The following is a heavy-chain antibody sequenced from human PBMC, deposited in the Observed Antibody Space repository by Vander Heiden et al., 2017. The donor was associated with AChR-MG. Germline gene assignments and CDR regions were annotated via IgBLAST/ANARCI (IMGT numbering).Heavy chain of an antibody. Sequence: EVHLVESGGGLAQPGRSLRLSCSGSGFTFGAFAVSWFRQAPGKGLEWVGFIRSKAYGETKQYAASVRDRFIVSRDDSKDIAYLQMNSLISEDTGIYYCSRGHLWVASIGGHFDFWGQGALVTVSS. CDR2: IRSKAYGETK. CDR1: GFTFGAFA. V-gene: IGHV3-49*03. D-gene: IGHD5-18*01. J-gene: IGHJ4*02. CDR3: SRGHLWVASIGGHFDF.